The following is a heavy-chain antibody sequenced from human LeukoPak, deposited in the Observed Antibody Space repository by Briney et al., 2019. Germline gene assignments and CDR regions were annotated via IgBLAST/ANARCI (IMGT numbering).Heavy chain of an antibody. D-gene: IGHD3-16*02. CDR1: GFTFGSYW. CDR2: INKDGTER. Sequence: PGGSLRLSCAAPGFTFGSYWMSWVRQAPGKGPEWVASINKDGTERYYMDSVKGRFTIPRDNANNSLYLQMNSLRAEDTAMYYCARGYNWAQGTLVTVSS. CDR3: ARGYN. J-gene: IGHJ4*02. V-gene: IGHV3-7*01.